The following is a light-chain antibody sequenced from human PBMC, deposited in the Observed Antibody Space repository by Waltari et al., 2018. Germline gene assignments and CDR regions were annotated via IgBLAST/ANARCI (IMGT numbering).Light chain of an antibody. CDR1: NIGTDS. V-gene: IGLV3-21*02. Sequence: SYVLTQPPSVSVAPGQTARIPCGGNNIGTDSVHWYQPKPGQAPVWVIDEDEERPAGIPERFSGSTSGNTATLTISRVDAGDEADYFCQVWDRDDDRVFGGGTKLTVL. CDR3: QVWDRDDDRV. J-gene: IGLJ3*02. CDR2: EDE.